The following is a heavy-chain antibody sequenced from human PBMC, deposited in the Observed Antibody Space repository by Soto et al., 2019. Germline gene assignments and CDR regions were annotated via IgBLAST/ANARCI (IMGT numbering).Heavy chain of an antibody. CDR3: AKDLFGGLAVTGTGGFDY. J-gene: IGHJ4*02. V-gene: IGHV3-30*18. CDR2: ISYDGSNK. Sequence: LRLSCAASGFPFSTSGMHWVRQAPGKGLEWVALISYDGSNKYYADSVKGRFTVSRDNSKNTLYLQMNRLRAEDTTVYYCAKDLFGGLAVTGTGGFDYWGQGTLVTVSS. D-gene: IGHD6-19*01. CDR1: GFPFSTSG.